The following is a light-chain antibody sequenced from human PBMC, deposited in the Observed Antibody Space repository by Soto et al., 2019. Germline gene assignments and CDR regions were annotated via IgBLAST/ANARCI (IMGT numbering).Light chain of an antibody. CDR3: QQTDGAPLT. J-gene: IGKJ4*01. CDR2: AAS. CDR1: QSITTY. Sequence: DIRMTQSPSSLSASVGDRVTITCRASQSITTYLNWYQQNPGKAPRLLIYAASSLQSGVPSRFSGSGSGTDFTLTISSLQPEDFATYYCQQTDGAPLTFGGGTKLEIK. V-gene: IGKV1-39*01.